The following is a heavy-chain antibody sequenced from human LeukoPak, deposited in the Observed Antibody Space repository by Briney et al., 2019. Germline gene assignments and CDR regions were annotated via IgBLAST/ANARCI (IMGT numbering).Heavy chain of an antibody. V-gene: IGHV1-24*01. Sequence: ASVKVSCKVSGYTLTELSMHWVRQAPGKGLEWMGGFDPEDGETIYAKKFQGRVTMTEDTSTDTAYMDLSSLRSEDTAVYYCATVADYGMFDPWGQGTLVTVSS. CDR3: ATVADYGMFDP. J-gene: IGHJ5*02. D-gene: IGHD4-17*01. CDR2: FDPEDGET. CDR1: GYTLTELS.